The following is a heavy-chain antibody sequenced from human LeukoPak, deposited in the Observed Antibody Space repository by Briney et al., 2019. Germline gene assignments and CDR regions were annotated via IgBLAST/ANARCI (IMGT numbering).Heavy chain of an antibody. V-gene: IGHV3-48*01. CDR2: ISSSSSTI. J-gene: IGHJ4*02. CDR3: AREGEAPPQDYGDYYE. CDR1: GFTFSSYS. D-gene: IGHD4-17*01. Sequence: GGSLRLSCAASGFTFSSYSMNWVRQAPGKGLEWVSYISSSSSTIYYADSVKGRFTISRDNAKNSLYLQMNSLRSEDTAVYYCAREGEAPPQDYGDYYEWGQGTLVTVSS.